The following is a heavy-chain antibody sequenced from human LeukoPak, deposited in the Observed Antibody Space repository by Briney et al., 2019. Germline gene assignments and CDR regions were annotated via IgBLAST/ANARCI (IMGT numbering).Heavy chain of an antibody. D-gene: IGHD2-2*01. V-gene: IGHV1-24*01. J-gene: IGHJ3*02. CDR1: GYTLTELS. CDR2: FDPEDGET. Sequence: ASVKVSCKVSGYTLTELSMHWVRQAPGKGLEWMGGFDPEDGETIYAQKFQGRVTVTEDTSTDTAYMELSSLRSEDTAVYYCATCSTSCPWHDAFDIWGQGTMVTVSS. CDR3: ATCSTSCPWHDAFDI.